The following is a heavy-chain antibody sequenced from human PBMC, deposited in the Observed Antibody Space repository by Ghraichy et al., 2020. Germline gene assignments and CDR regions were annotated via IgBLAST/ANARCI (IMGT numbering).Heavy chain of an antibody. CDR3: ARDDRSGGHYYDGLDV. Sequence: GGSLRLSCESSGFTFPDYAFNWVRQAPGKGLEWVSYVSRDGLSLYYADSVKGRFTISRDSANNSVSLLMNSLRDGDTAINYCARDDRSGGHYYDGLDVWGRGTTVSFSS. CDR2: VSRDGLSL. J-gene: IGHJ6*02. D-gene: IGHD3-10*01. CDR1: GFTFPDYA. V-gene: IGHV3-48*02.